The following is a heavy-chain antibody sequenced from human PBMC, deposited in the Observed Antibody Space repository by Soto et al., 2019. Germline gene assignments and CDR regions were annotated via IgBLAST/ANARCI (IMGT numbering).Heavy chain of an antibody. V-gene: IGHV3-66*01. Sequence: GGSLRLSCAASGFTVSSNYMSWVRQAPGKGLEWVSVIYSGGSTYYADSVKGRFTISRDNSKNTLYLQMNSLRAEDTAVYYCARDGANQVPGFDPWGQGTLVTVSS. J-gene: IGHJ5*02. CDR3: ARDGANQVPGFDP. CDR1: GFTVSSNY. D-gene: IGHD2-8*01. CDR2: IYSGGST.